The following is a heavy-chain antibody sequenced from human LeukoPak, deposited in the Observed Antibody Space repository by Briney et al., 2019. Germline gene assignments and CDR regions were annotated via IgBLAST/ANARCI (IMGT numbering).Heavy chain of an antibody. CDR2: ISYDGSNK. CDR1: GFTFSDYY. CDR3: ARDPRSTEQYYYYYYMDV. V-gene: IGHV3-30*03. Sequence: GGSLGLSCAASGFTFSDYYMSWIRQAPGKGLEWVAVISYDGSNKYYADSVKGRFTISRDNSKNTLYLQMNSLRAEDTAVYYCARDPRSTEQYYYYYYMDVWGKGTTVTVSS. D-gene: IGHD1/OR15-1a*01. J-gene: IGHJ6*03.